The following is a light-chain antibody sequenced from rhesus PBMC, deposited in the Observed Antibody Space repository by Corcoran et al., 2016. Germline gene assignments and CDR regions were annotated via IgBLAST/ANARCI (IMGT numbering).Light chain of an antibody. CDR3: MQGIQLPYS. CDR1: QSLLHSGGKTY. Sequence: DIVMTQTPLSLPVTPGEPASISCRSSQSLLHSGGKTYLYWYLQKPGQSPQLLVYEGSNRASGVPERFSGSGSGTDFTLKISRVEAEDVGVYYCMQGIQLPYSFGQGTKVEIK. CDR2: EGS. V-gene: IGKV2-78*01. J-gene: IGKJ2*01.